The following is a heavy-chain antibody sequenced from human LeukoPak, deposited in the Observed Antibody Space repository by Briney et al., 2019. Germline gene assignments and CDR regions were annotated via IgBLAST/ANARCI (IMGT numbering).Heavy chain of an antibody. V-gene: IGHV3-53*01. D-gene: IGHD2-15*01. CDR3: ASGGMGARKFYSDPFHY. CDR1: GSTVSSNY. J-gene: IGHJ4*02. Sequence: PGGSLRLSCAASGSTVSSNYMSWVRQAPGKGLEWVSILYSAGGTYYADSVRGRFTIARDSSKNTMFLQMNSLRAEDTAVYYCASGGMGARKFYSDPFHYWGQGTLVTVSS. CDR2: LYSAGGT.